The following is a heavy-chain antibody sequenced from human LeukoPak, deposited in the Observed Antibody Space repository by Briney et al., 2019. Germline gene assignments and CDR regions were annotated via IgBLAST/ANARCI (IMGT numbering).Heavy chain of an antibody. CDR3: ARDWTVTTLGVNYYYYYMDV. CDR1: GFTFSSYS. D-gene: IGHD4-17*01. Sequence: GGSLRLSCAASGFTFSSYSMNWVRQAPGKGLEWVANIKRDGSEKYYVDSVKGRFTISRDNSKNTLYLQMNSLRAEDTAVYYCARDWTVTTLGVNYYYYYMDVWGKGTTVTVSS. CDR2: IKRDGSEK. V-gene: IGHV3-7*01. J-gene: IGHJ6*03.